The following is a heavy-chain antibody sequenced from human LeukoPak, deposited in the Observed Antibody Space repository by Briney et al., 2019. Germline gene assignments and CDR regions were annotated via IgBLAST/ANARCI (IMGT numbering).Heavy chain of an antibody. D-gene: IGHD6-13*01. CDR1: GYTFTGYY. Sequence: ASVKVSCKASGYTFTGYYMHWVRQAPGQGLEWMGWINPNSGGTNYAQKFQGRGTMTRDTSISTAYMELSRLRSDDTAVYYCARVPRTVWAAGIPRIDAFDIWGQGTMVTVSS. J-gene: IGHJ3*02. CDR2: INPNSGGT. V-gene: IGHV1-2*02. CDR3: ARVPRTVWAAGIPRIDAFDI.